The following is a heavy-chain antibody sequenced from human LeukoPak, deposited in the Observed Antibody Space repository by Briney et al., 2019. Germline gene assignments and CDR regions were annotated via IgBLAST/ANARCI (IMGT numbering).Heavy chain of an antibody. D-gene: IGHD1-14*01. CDR3: AKRNPFYFDY. CDR2: IVGSGGST. J-gene: IGHJ4*02. CDR1: GCTFSSYA. V-gene: IGHV3-23*01. Sequence: PGGSLRLSCAASGCTFSSYAMSWVRQAPGKGLEWVSAIVGSGGSTYYADSVKGRFTIFRDNSKNTLYLQMNSLRAEDTAVYYCAKRNPFYFDYWGQGTLVTVSS.